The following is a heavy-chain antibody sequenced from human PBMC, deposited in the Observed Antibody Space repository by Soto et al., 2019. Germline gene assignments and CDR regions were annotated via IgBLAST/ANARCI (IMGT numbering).Heavy chain of an antibody. CDR3: ARDRWLRYSGYDWHFDY. CDR2: ISSGGGNI. CDR1: GFPFSSYE. J-gene: IGHJ4*02. V-gene: IGHV3-48*03. D-gene: IGHD5-12*01. Sequence: EVQLVESGGVLVQPGESLRLSCAASGFPFSSYEMNWVRQAPGKGLEWVAYISSGGGNIYYEESVKSRFTISRDNAKNSVDLQMNSLRAEDTAVYYCARDRWLRYSGYDWHFDYWGQGTLVTVSS.